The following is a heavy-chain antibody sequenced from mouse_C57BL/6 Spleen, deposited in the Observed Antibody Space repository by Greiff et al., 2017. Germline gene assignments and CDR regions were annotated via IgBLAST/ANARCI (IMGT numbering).Heavy chain of an antibody. J-gene: IGHJ1*03. CDR2: ILPGSGST. CDR3: ARWDRDWYFDV. V-gene: IGHV1-9*01. CDR1: GYTFTGYW. D-gene: IGHD3-3*01. Sequence: VKLVESGAELMKPGASVKLSCKATGYTFTGYWIEWVKQRPGHGLEWIGEILPGSGSTNYTEKFKGKATFTADTSSNTAYMQLSSLTTEDSAIYYCARWDRDWYFDVWGTGTTVTVSS.